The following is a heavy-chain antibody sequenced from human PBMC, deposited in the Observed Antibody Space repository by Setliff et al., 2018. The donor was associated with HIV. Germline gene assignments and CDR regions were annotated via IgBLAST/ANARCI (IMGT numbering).Heavy chain of an antibody. Sequence: SETLSLTCTVSGASISSYYWSWIRQSPGKRLEWIGYIHYSGSTNYNPSLNSRVAILIDTSKNQFSLKLNSVIAADTAVYYCARDHPHGGWFSTSWDYYYMDVWGKGTTVTVSS. CDR1: GASISSYY. V-gene: IGHV4-59*12. CDR3: ARDHPHGGWFSTSWDYYYMDV. D-gene: IGHD3-10*01. J-gene: IGHJ6*03. CDR2: IHYSGST.